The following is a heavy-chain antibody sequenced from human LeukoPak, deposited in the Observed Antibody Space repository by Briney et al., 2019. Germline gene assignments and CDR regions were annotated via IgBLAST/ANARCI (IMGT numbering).Heavy chain of an antibody. Sequence: SETLSLTCAVYGGSFSVYHWSWIRQPPGKGLGWIGEINHSGSTNYIPSLKSRVTISVDTSKNQFSLKLSSVTAADTAVYYCASIWFGELWGYFDYWGQGTLVTVSS. V-gene: IGHV4-34*01. J-gene: IGHJ4*02. CDR2: INHSGST. CDR3: ASIWFGELWGYFDY. CDR1: GGSFSVYH. D-gene: IGHD3-10*01.